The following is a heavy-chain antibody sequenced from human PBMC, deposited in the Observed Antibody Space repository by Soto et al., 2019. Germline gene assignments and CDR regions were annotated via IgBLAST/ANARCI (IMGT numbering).Heavy chain of an antibody. V-gene: IGHV3-21*01. CDR3: ARDCSGGSCYPGMDV. D-gene: IGHD2-15*01. CDR2: ISSSGYI. Sequence: WGALLLSCATSVFNFNIYTINWVRQAPGKRLEWLSSISSSGYIFSTDSVRGRSTISRDNAKNSVYLQINSLRAEDTAVYFCARDCSGGSCYPGMDVWGQGTTVTVSS. J-gene: IGHJ6*02. CDR1: VFNFNIYT.